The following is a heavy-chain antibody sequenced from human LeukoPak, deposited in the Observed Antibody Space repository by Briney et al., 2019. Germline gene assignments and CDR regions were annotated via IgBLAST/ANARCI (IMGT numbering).Heavy chain of an antibody. D-gene: IGHD2-15*01. V-gene: IGHV4-39*07. CDR1: GGSISSSSYY. CDR3: ARANGPYYCSGGSCYLAGMGHLYNWFDP. CDR2: IYYSGST. Sequence: TPSETLSLTCTVSGGSISSSSYYWGWIRQPPGKGLEWIGSIYYSGSTYYNPSLKSRVTISVDTSKNQFSLKLSSVTAADTAVYYCARANGPYYCSGGSCYLAGMGHLYNWFDPWGQGTLVTVSS. J-gene: IGHJ5*02.